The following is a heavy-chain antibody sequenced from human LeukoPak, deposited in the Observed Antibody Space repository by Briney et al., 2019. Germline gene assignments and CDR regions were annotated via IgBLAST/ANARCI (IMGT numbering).Heavy chain of an antibody. D-gene: IGHD2-2*01. Sequence: GGSLRLSCAASGFIFSNYAVNWVRQAPGEGLEWVSIITAGGRDTFYADSVKGRFTISRDNAKNTLYLQMNSLRAEDTAVYYCARRVVVPAAPYYFDYWGQGTLVTVSS. CDR2: ITAGGRDT. V-gene: IGHV3-23*01. CDR1: GFIFSNYA. CDR3: ARRVVVPAAPYYFDY. J-gene: IGHJ4*02.